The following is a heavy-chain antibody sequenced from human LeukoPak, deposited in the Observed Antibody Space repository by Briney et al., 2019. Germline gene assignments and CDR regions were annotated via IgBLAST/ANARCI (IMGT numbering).Heavy chain of an antibody. V-gene: IGHV7-4-1*02. D-gene: IGHD3-22*01. CDR3: ARKSDSSGYYYGYYYGMDV. CDR1: GYTFTSYA. CDR2: INTNTGNP. Sequence: ASVKVSCKASGYTFTSYAMNWVRQAPGQGLEWMGWINTNTGNPTYAQGFTGRFVFSLDTSVSTAYLQISSLKAEDTAVYYCARKSDSSGYYYGYYYGMDVWGQGTTVTVSS. J-gene: IGHJ6*02.